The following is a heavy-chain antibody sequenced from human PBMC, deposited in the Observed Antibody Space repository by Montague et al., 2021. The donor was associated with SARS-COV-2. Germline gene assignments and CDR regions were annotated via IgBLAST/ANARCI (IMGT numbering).Heavy chain of an antibody. J-gene: IGHJ4*02. CDR1: GFTFSSYP. Sequence: LRLSCAASGFTFSSYPMSWVRQAPGKGLEWVSTITATGGDTHYSDSVKGRFTISRDTSKNTLYLQMSGLRAEDTAAYYCAKTQLPGFKFDYWGQGTLVTVSS. V-gene: IGHV3-23*01. CDR3: AKTQLPGFKFDY. D-gene: IGHD7-27*01. CDR2: ITATGGDT.